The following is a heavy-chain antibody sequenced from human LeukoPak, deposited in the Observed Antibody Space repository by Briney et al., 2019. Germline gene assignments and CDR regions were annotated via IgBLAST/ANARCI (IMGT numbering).Heavy chain of an antibody. CDR3: ARDITGWYDYCMDV. CDR2: IQNSGST. CDR1: GGSVSTYY. J-gene: IGHJ6*03. Sequence: TSETLSLTCTVSGGSVSTYYWSWIRKAAGKGLEWIGRIQNSGSTNYNPSLKSRVSMSVDPSRNLFSLNLSSVTAADTAVYFRARDITGWYDYCMDVWGKGTTVTVSS. V-gene: IGHV4-4*07. D-gene: IGHD6-19*01.